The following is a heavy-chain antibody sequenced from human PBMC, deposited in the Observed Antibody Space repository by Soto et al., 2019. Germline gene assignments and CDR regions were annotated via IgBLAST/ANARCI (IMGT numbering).Heavy chain of an antibody. Sequence: SETLSLTCAVSGAPINGNDWWDWVRQAPGKGLEWIGEIYHGGSIYYNPSLKSRATISLDNSKNQFSLKLSSVTAADTAVYYCARHFYYGDYRGYWGQGTLVTVSS. CDR3: ARHFYYGDYRGY. J-gene: IGHJ4*02. D-gene: IGHD4-17*01. CDR1: GAPINGNDW. V-gene: IGHV4-4*02. CDR2: IYHGGSI.